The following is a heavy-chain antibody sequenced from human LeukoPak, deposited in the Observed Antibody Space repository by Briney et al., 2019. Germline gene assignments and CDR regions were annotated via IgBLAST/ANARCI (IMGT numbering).Heavy chain of an antibody. CDR2: ISGSGGST. CDR1: GFTFSSYA. J-gene: IGHJ4*02. D-gene: IGHD6-19*01. V-gene: IGHV3-23*01. Sequence: GGSRRLSCAASGFTFSSYAMSWVRQAPGKGLEWVSAISGSGGSTYYADSVKGRFTISRDNSKNTLYLQMNSLRAEDTAVYYCAASPESIAVAGWGQGTLVTVSS. CDR3: AASPESIAVAG.